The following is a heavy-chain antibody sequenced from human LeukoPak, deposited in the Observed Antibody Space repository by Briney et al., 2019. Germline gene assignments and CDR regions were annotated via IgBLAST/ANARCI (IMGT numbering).Heavy chain of an antibody. CDR2: VNVDGRST. D-gene: IGHD2/OR15-2a*01. CDR3: ARGIGIGAFDT. Sequence: GWSLRLSCAASGFTFSSYWMHWVRQAPGKGLVWVSRVNVDGRSTNYADSVKGRLTISRDNAKKTLYLQINSLRPEDTAFYYCARGIGIGAFDTWGRGRKVTVSS. V-gene: IGHV3-74*01. CDR1: GFTFSSYW. J-gene: IGHJ3*02.